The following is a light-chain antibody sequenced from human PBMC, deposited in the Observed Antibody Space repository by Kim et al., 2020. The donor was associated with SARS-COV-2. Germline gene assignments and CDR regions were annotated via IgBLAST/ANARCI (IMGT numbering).Light chain of an antibody. CDR2: KAS. CDR3: QQYNAS. Sequence: TLSASVGDRVTITCRASQSIGSWLAWYQQKLGKAPKLLIYKASNLESGVPSRFSGSGSGTEFTLTISSLQPDDFATYYCQQYNASFGGGTKVDIK. CDR1: QSIGSW. J-gene: IGKJ4*01. V-gene: IGKV1-5*03.